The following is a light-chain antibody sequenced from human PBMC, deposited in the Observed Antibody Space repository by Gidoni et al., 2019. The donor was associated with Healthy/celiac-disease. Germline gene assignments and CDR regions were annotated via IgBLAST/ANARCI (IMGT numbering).Light chain of an antibody. CDR3: QGWDSSTVV. Sequence: SYELTQPPSVSVSPGQTASITCSGDNLGDKYACWYQQKPGQSPVLVIYQDSKRPSGIPELFSGSNNGNTATLTISGTQAMDEADYYSQGWDSSTVVFGGGTKLTVL. CDR1: NLGDKY. CDR2: QDS. J-gene: IGLJ2*01. V-gene: IGLV3-1*01.